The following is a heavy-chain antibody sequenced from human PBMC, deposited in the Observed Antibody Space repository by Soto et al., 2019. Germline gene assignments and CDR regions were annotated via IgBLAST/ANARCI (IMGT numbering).Heavy chain of an antibody. Sequence: GGSLRLSCAASGFTFRSYAMSWVRQAPGKGLEWVSGISGSGGSTYYADSVKGRFTISRDNSKNTLNLQMNSLRAEDTAVYYCAKAVASNWYYFDYWGQGTLVTVSS. CDR1: GFTFRSYA. CDR3: AKAVASNWYYFDY. D-gene: IGHD1-20*01. J-gene: IGHJ4*02. CDR2: ISGSGGST. V-gene: IGHV3-23*01.